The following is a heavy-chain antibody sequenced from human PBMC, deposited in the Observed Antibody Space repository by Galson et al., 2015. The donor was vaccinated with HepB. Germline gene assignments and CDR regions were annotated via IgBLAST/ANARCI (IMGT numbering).Heavy chain of an antibody. V-gene: IGHV3-23*01. D-gene: IGHD2-2*03. Sequence: SLRLSCAASGFTFSSYAMSWVRQAPGKGLEWVSAISGSGGSTYYADSVKGRFTISRDNSKNTLYLQMNSLRAEDTAVYYCAKDGYCSSTSCFHQEPLDYWGQGTLVTVSS. CDR2: ISGSGGST. CDR1: GFTFSSYA. J-gene: IGHJ4*02. CDR3: AKDGYCSSTSCFHQEPLDY.